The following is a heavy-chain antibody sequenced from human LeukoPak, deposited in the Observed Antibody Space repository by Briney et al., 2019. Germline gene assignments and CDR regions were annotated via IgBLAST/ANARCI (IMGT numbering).Heavy chain of an antibody. J-gene: IGHJ6*03. CDR3: ASTEGYCSSTSCYTGPFYYMDV. CDR1: GFTFSSYG. Sequence: GGSLRLSCAASGFTFSSYGMHWVRQAPGKGLEWVANIKQDGSEKYYVDSVKGRFTISRDNANNSLYLQMNSLRAEDTAVYYCASTEGYCSSTSCYTGPFYYMDVWGKGTTVTVSS. D-gene: IGHD2-2*02. CDR2: IKQDGSEK. V-gene: IGHV3-7*01.